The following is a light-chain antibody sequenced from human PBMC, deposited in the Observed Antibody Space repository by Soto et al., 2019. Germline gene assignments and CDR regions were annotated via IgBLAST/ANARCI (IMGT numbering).Light chain of an antibody. J-gene: IGKJ5*01. Sequence: DIQMTQSPSSLSASVGASVTITCRASQDISNYLNWYQQRPGKAPKLLIYDASNLERGVPSRFSGTRSGTHFTFAITSLQPEDVATYYCQQSDSLPINFGKGTRREI. CDR2: DAS. V-gene: IGKV1-33*01. CDR3: QQSDSLPIN. CDR1: QDISNY.